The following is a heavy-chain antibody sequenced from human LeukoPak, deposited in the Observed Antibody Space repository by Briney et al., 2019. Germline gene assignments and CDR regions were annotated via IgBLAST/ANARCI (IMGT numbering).Heavy chain of an antibody. CDR2: IHYNGIT. CDR3: ARTTRVTPDGRAEYFED. V-gene: IGHV4-59*08. D-gene: IGHD4-11*01. Sequence: SETLSLTCTVSGSMYNYYWSWIRQPPGKGLEWIGYIHYNGITNYNPSLKSRVTMSLDTSKNQVSLKLNSVTAADTAVYYCARTTRVTPDGRAEYFEDWGQGTLVIVSS. CDR1: GSMYNYY. J-gene: IGHJ1*01.